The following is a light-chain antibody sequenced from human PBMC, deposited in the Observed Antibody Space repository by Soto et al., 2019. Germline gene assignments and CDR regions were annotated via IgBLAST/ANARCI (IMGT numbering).Light chain of an antibody. CDR1: QSVSSSY. Sequence: EIVLTQSPGTLSLSPGERATLSCRASQSVSSSYLAWYQQKPGQAPRLLIYDTSGRATGIPDRFSGSGSGTDFTLTISRLEPEDFAVYYCQQYSGSPRTCGQGTKLEIK. CDR2: DTS. J-gene: IGKJ2*01. CDR3: QQYSGSPRT. V-gene: IGKV3-20*01.